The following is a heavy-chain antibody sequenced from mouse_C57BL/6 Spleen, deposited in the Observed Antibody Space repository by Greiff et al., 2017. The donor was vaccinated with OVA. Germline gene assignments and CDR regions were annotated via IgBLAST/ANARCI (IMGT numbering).Heavy chain of an antibody. V-gene: IGHV1-82*01. CDR3: ARYYADYYAMDY. D-gene: IGHD1-1*01. CDR2: IYPGDGDT. Sequence: QVQLKQSGPELVKPGASVKISCKASGYAFSSSWMNWVKQRPGKGLEWIGRIYPGDGDTNYNGKFKGKATLTADKSSSTAYMQLSSLTSEDSAVYFCARYYADYYAMDYWGQGTSVTVSS. J-gene: IGHJ4*01. CDR1: GYAFSSSW.